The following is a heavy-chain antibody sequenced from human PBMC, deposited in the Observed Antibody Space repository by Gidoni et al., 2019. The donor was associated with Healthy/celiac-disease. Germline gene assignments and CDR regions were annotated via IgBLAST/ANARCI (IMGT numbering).Heavy chain of an antibody. V-gene: IGHV3-23*01. J-gene: IGHJ4*02. CDR1: GFTFSSYA. CDR2: IGGSGGST. Sequence: EVQLLESGGGLVQPGGALGLSCAASGFTFSSYAMSWVRQAPGKGLEWVSAIGGSGGSTYYADSVKGRFTISRDNSKNTLYLQMNSLRAEDTAVYYCAKRGLDSSGYYNGFDYWGQGTLVTVSS. D-gene: IGHD3-22*01. CDR3: AKRGLDSSGYYNGFDY.